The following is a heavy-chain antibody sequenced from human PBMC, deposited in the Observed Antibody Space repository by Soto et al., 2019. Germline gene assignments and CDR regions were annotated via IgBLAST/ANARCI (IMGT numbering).Heavy chain of an antibody. CDR3: AKPNLYCSSTSCYDY. V-gene: IGHV3-23*01. D-gene: IGHD2-2*01. J-gene: IGHJ4*02. CDR2: ISGSGGST. CDR1: GLTFSSYA. Sequence: PGGSLRLSCAASGLTFSSYAMSWVRQAPGKGLEWVSAISGSGGSTYYADSVKGRFTISRDNSKNTLYLQMNSLSAEDTAVYYCAKPNLYCSSTSCYDYWGQGTLVTVSS.